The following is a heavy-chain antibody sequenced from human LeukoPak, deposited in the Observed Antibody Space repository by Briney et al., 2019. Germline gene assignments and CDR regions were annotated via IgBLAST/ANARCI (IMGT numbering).Heavy chain of an antibody. J-gene: IGHJ3*02. D-gene: IGHD6-19*01. CDR2: ISSSGSY. V-gene: IGHV3-21*01. CDR1: GFTFSSYS. Sequence: GGSLRLSCAASGFTFSSYSINWVRQAPGKRLEWVSSISSSGSYYADSVKGRCTISRDNAKNSLYLQMNSLRAEDTAVYYCARDRTYSSGWFDAFDIWGQGTMVTVSS. CDR3: ARDRTYSSGWFDAFDI.